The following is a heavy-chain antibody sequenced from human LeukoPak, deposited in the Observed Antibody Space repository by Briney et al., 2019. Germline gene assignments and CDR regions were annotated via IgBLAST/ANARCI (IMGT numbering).Heavy chain of an antibody. Sequence: GASVKVSCKASGYTFTDYYMHWVRQAPGQGLGWMGWINPNSGGANYAQKFQGRVTMTRDTSISTAYMELSRLKSDDTAVYYCARASTKGYFYMDVWGKGTTVTVSS. D-gene: IGHD2-8*01. J-gene: IGHJ6*03. CDR2: INPNSGGA. CDR1: GYTFTDYY. V-gene: IGHV1-2*02. CDR3: ARASTKGYFYMDV.